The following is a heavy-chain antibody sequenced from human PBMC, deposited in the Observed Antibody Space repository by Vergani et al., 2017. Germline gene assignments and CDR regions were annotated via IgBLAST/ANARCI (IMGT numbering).Heavy chain of an antibody. CDR3: ARDSWTSELRGVYWFDT. Sequence: QVQLHESGPGLVKPSQTLSLTCTVSGGSFTSGSFYWSWIRQPAGKGLECIGRIHSSGTTNYNPSLKSRVTLSVDTSKNQLSLRMTSVTAADTAVYYCARDSWTSELRGVYWFDTWGQGTLDSVSS. V-gene: IGHV4-61*02. CDR1: GGSFTSGSFY. CDR2: IHSSGTT. D-gene: IGHD3-10*01. J-gene: IGHJ5*02.